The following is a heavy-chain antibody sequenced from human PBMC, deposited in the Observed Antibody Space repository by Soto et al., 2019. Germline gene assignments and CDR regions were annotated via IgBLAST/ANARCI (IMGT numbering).Heavy chain of an antibody. Sequence: PGGSLRLSCVGSGFIFSDFWICWIRQTPGKGLEWVTNMNQDGSEIAYADSVKGRFTVSRDNAKNAVYLQMNSLTVEDTAVYFCARDVSYQLFAHWGQGALVTVSS. CDR2: MNQDGSEI. J-gene: IGHJ5*02. CDR1: GFIFSDFW. D-gene: IGHD3-16*02. V-gene: IGHV3-7*01. CDR3: ARDVSYQLFAH.